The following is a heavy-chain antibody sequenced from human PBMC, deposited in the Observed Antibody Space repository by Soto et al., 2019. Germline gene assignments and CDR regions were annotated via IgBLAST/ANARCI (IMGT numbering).Heavy chain of an antibody. J-gene: IGHJ4*02. Sequence: LRLSCAASGFTFGDYYMSWIRQAPGKGLEWVSYISSSGSNTYYAESMKGRFRISRDSANNSLYLQMNSLRAEDTAVYYCARAPKGGVFDFWGQGALVTVSS. D-gene: IGHD3-16*01. CDR2: ISSSGSNT. CDR1: GFTFGDYY. CDR3: ARAPKGGVFDF. V-gene: IGHV3-11*01.